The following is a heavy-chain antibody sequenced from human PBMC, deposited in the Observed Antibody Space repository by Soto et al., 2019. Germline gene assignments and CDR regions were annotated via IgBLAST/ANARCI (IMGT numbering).Heavy chain of an antibody. CDR1: GGTFSSYA. CDR2: IIPIFGTA. CDR3: SRSLRIAVTGSYYYYGMDV. V-gene: IGHV1-69*12. J-gene: IGHJ6*02. Sequence: QVQLVQSGAEVKKPGSSVKVSCKASGGTFSSYAISWVRQAPGQGLEWMGGIIPIFGTANYAQKFQGRVMITADESTSTAYMELSSLRSEDTAVYYCSRSLRIAVTGSYYYYGMDVWGQGTTITVSS. D-gene: IGHD6-19*01.